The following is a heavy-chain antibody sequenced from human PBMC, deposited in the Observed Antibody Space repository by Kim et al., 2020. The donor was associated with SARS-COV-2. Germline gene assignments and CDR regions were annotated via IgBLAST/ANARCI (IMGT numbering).Heavy chain of an antibody. J-gene: IGHJ4*02. Sequence: YAELGKGLFTISSDNSKNTLDLQMNSLRAEDTAVYYGAREPNSGWYYFDYWGQGTLVTVSS. D-gene: IGHD6-19*01. CDR3: AREPNSGWYYFDY. V-gene: IGHV3-33*01.